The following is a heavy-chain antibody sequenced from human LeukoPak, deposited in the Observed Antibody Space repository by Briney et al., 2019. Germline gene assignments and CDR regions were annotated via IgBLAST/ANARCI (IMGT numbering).Heavy chain of an antibody. CDR1: GGTFSSYA. V-gene: IGHV1-69*05. CDR3: ARERPPGDSSNWFLEGYFDI. CDR2: IIPIFGTA. D-gene: IGHD6-13*01. J-gene: IGHJ4*02. Sequence: SVKVSCKASGGTFSSYAITWVRQAPGQGLEWMGRIIPIFGTANYAQKFQGRVTITTDESTSTAYMELSTLRSDDTAVYYCARERPPGDSSNWFLEGYFDIWGQGTMVTVSS.